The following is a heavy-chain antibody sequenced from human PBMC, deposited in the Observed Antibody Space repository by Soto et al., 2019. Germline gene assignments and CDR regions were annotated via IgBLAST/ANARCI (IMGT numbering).Heavy chain of an antibody. V-gene: IGHV3-21*01. CDR2: ISSSSSYI. J-gene: IGHJ2*01. CDR1: WFTFSRHS. CDR3: AISLRRLSRWYFDL. Sequence: GGALRLSCAASWFTFSRHSINLGRPAPGKGLEWVSSISSSSSYIYYADSVKGRFTISRDNAKNSLYLQMNSLRAEDTAVYYCAISLRRLSRWYFDLWGRGTLVTVSS.